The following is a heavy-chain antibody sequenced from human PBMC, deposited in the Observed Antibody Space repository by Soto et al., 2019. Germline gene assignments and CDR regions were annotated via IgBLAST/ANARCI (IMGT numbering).Heavy chain of an antibody. CDR2: ISSNGGST. J-gene: IGHJ6*02. Sequence: GGSLRLSCAASGFTFSSYAMHWVRQAPGKGLEYVSAISSNGGSTYYANSVKGRFTISRDNSKNTLYLQMGSLRAEDVAVYYCARAIVVPAATEDYYYGMDVWGQGTTVTVSS. D-gene: IGHD2-2*01. V-gene: IGHV3-64*01. CDR1: GFTFSSYA. CDR3: ARAIVVPAATEDYYYGMDV.